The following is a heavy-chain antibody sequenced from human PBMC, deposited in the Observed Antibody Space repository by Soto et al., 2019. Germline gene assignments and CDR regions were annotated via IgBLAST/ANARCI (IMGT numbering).Heavy chain of an antibody. J-gene: IGHJ4*02. CDR1: GYTFTSYA. Sequence: ASVKVSCKASGYTFTSYAMHWVRQAPGQRLEWVGWINAGNGNTKYSQKFQGRVTITRDTSASTAYMELSSLRSEDTAVYYCARGTMVRGVINNGRFDYWGQGTLVTVSS. CDR2: INAGNGNT. D-gene: IGHD3-10*01. CDR3: ARGTMVRGVINNGRFDY. V-gene: IGHV1-3*01.